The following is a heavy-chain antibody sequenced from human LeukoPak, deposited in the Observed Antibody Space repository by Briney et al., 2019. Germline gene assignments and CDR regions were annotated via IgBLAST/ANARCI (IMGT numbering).Heavy chain of an antibody. CDR1: GYSFTNYW. V-gene: IGHV5-51*01. J-gene: IGHJ4*02. CDR2: IYPGDSDT. CDR3: ARHLSDITSSPNY. Sequence: GESLKISCEGSGYSFTNYWIGWVRQMPGKGLEWMGMIYPGDSDTRYSPSFQGQVTISADKSISTAYLQWTSLKASDTAMYYCARHLSDITSSPNYWGPGTLVTVSS. D-gene: IGHD2-2*01.